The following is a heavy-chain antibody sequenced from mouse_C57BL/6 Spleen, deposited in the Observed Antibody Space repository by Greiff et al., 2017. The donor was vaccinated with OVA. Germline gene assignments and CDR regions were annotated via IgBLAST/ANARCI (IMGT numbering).Heavy chain of an antibody. CDR2: IYPGDGDT. V-gene: IGHV1-82*01. Sequence: VKLVESGPELVKPGASVKISCKASGYAFSSSWMNWVKQRPGKGLEWIGRIYPGDGDTNYNGKFKGKATLTADKSSSTAYMQLSSLTSEDSAVYFCARGDYYDYDGWCAYWGQGTLVTVSA. D-gene: IGHD2-4*01. CDR3: ARGDYYDYDGWCAY. J-gene: IGHJ3*01. CDR1: GYAFSSSW.